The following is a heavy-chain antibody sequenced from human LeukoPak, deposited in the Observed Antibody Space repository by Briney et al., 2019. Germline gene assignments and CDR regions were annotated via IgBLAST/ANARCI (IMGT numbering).Heavy chain of an antibody. J-gene: IGHJ4*02. D-gene: IGHD3-22*01. V-gene: IGHV3-66*01. Sequence: PGGSLRLPCAASGFTGNTNYMSWVRQAPGKGLEWVSIIYSGGSTYYADSVKGRFTISRDNSKNTLYLQMNSLRAEDTAVYYCARDRTYYYDSSGYSPAPYFDYWGQGTLVTVSS. CDR2: IYSGGST. CDR3: ARDRTYYYDSSGYSPAPYFDY. CDR1: GFTGNTNY.